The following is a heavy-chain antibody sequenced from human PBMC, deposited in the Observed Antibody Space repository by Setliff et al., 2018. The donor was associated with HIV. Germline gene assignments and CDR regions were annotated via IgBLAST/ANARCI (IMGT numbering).Heavy chain of an antibody. D-gene: IGHD1-26*01. J-gene: IGHJ3*02. Sequence: GGSLRLSFEASGFTFSSYGMHWVRQAPGKGLEWVAVIWYDESNKFYADSVKGRFAISRDNAKSSLYLQMNSMRADDTAVYYCARDLHSGSWGDAFDIWGQGTKVTVSS. CDR2: IWYDESNK. V-gene: IGHV3-33*01. CDR1: GFTFSSYG. CDR3: ARDLHSGSWGDAFDI.